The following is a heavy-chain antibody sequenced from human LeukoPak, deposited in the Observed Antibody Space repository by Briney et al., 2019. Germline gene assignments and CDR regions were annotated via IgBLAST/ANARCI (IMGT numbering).Heavy chain of an antibody. D-gene: IGHD2-15*01. CDR1: GGSISSGSYW. CDR2: VYYSGST. V-gene: IGHV4-31*03. Sequence: PSETLSLTCTVSGGSISSGSYWWSWIRQHPEKGLEWIGYVYYSGSTYYNPSLKSRVSISVDTSKNQLSLTLTSVTAADTAVYYCARGHRSSSAYHCNAMDVWGQGTTVTV. J-gene: IGHJ6*02. CDR3: ARGHRSSSAYHCNAMDV.